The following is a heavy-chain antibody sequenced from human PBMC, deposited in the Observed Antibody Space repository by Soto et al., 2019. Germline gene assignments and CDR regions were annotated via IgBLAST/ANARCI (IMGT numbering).Heavy chain of an antibody. CDR3: AKGGESGESYYYYYYGMDV. CDR2: ISGSGGST. Sequence: GGSLRLSCAASGFTFSSYAMSWVRQAPGKGLEWVSAISGSGGSTYYADSVKGRFTISRDNSKNTLYLQMNSLRAEDTAVYYCAKGGESGESYYYYYYGMDVWGQGTTVTVSS. CDR1: GFTFSSYA. V-gene: IGHV3-23*01. J-gene: IGHJ6*02. D-gene: IGHD3-10*01.